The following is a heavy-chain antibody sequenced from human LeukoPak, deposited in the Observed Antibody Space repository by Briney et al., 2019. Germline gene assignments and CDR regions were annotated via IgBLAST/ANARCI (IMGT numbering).Heavy chain of an antibody. CDR3: AREGGDYGDYYFDY. CDR2: INWNGGST. D-gene: IGHD4-17*01. CDR1: GFTFDDYG. J-gene: IGHJ4*02. V-gene: IGHV3-20*04. Sequence: GGSLRLSCAASGFTFDDYGMSWVRQAPGKGLERVSGINWNGGSTGYADSVKGRFTISRDKPKNSLYLQMNSLRAEDTALYYCAREGGDYGDYYFDYWGQGTLVTVSS.